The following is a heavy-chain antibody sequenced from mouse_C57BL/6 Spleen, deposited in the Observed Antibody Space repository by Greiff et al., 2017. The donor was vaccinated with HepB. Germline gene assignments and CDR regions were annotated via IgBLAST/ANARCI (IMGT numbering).Heavy chain of an antibody. D-gene: IGHD2-4*01. CDR1: GFTFSSYV. V-gene: IGHV5-6*01. CDR3: ARHDGYDYFYAMDY. Sequence: EVQRVESGGDLVKPGGSLKLSCAASGFTFSSYVMSWVRQTPDKRLEWVATISSGGSYTYYPDSVKGRFTISRDNAKNTLYLQMSSLKSEDTAMYYCARHDGYDYFYAMDYWGQGTSVTVSS. CDR2: ISSGGSYT. J-gene: IGHJ4*01.